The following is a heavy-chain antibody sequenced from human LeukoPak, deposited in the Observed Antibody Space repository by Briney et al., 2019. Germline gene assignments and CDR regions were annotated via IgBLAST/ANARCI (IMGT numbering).Heavy chain of an antibody. D-gene: IGHD3-22*01. CDR1: GASTSTSGYN. CDR3: ARSGYYDSSDLNAFDI. V-gene: IGHV4-61*05. Sequence: SETLSLTCTVSGASTSTSGYNWSWIRQPPGEGLEWIGYIYYSGSTNYNPSLKSRVTISVDTPKNQFSLKLSSVTAADTAVYYCARSGYYDSSDLNAFDIWGQGTMVTVSS. J-gene: IGHJ3*02. CDR2: IYYSGST.